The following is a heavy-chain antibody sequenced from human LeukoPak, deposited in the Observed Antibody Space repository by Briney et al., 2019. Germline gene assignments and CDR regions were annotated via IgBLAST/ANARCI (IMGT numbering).Heavy chain of an antibody. V-gene: IGHV1-8*03. CDR3: ARESQGYCSSTSCPFDY. J-gene: IGHJ4*02. CDR1: GYTFTSYD. D-gene: IGHD2-2*01. Sequence: ASVKVSCKASGYTFTSYDINWVRQATGQGLEWMGWMNPNSGNTGYAQKFQGRVTITRNTSISTAYMELSSLRSEDTAVYYCARESQGYCSSTSCPFDYWGQGTLVTVSS. CDR2: MNPNSGNT.